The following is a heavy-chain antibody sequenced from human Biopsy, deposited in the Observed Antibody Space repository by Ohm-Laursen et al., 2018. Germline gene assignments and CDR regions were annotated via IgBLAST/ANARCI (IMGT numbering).Heavy chain of an antibody. CDR2: ITPIFGTA. Sequence: PVKVSCKASGGTFTNYAISWVRQAPGQGLEWMGGITPIFGTANYAQKFQGRVTITADESTSTAYMELSSLRSDDTAVYYCARDALGGGSYRFFYWGQGSLVTVSS. CDR3: ARDALGGGSYRFFY. D-gene: IGHD1-26*01. CDR1: GGTFTNYA. V-gene: IGHV1-69*13. J-gene: IGHJ4*02.